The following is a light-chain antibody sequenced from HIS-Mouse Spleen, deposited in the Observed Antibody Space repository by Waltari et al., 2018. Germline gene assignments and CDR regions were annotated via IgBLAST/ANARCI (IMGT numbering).Light chain of an antibody. CDR1: SSNIGSNT. J-gene: IGLJ2*01. Sequence: QSVLTQPPSASGTPVQRVTISCSGSSSNIGSNTVNWYQQLPGTAPKPLIYSNNQRPSGVPDRFSGSKSGTSASLAISGLQSEDEADYYCAAWDDSLNGHVVFGGGTKLTVL. CDR3: AAWDDSLNGHVV. V-gene: IGLV1-44*01. CDR2: SNN.